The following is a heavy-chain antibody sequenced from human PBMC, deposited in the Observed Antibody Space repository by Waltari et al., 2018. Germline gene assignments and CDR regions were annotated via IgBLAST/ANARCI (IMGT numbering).Heavy chain of an antibody. CDR3: AKGVEDIAAAGYSG. V-gene: IGHV3-9*01. J-gene: IGHJ4*02. D-gene: IGHD6-13*01. CDR2: ISWNSGSI. CDR1: GFTFDDYA. Sequence: EVQLVESGGGLVQPGRSLRLSCAASGFTFDDYAMHWVRQAPGKGLEWVSGISWNSGSIGYADAVEGRFTISRDNAKNSLYLQMNSLRAEDTALYYCAKGVEDIAAAGYSGWGQGTLVTVSS.